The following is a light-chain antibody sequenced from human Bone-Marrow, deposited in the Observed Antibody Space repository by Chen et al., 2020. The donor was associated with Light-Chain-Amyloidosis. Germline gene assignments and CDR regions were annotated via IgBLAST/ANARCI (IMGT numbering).Light chain of an antibody. CDR2: DDT. J-gene: IGLJ3*02. Sequence: SYVLTQPPSVSVAPGQTARITCGGSNIGTKSVNWYQQKAGQAPVLVIYDDTDRPSGIPERFSGSNSWNTATLSITRVEAGDEADFYCQVWDTNGDHVVFGGGTRVTVL. V-gene: IGLV3-21*02. CDR1: NIGTKS. CDR3: QVWDTNGDHVV.